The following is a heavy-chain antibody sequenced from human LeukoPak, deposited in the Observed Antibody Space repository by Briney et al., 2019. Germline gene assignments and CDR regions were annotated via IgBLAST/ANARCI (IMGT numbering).Heavy chain of an antibody. Sequence: SQTLSLTCAVSGGSISSGGYSWSWIRQPPGKGLEWIGYIYHSGSTYYNPSLKSRVTISVVRSKNQFSLKLSSVTAADTAVYYCARGHYYGSGRSPNWFDPWGQGTLVTVSS. CDR3: ARGHYYGSGRSPNWFDP. D-gene: IGHD3-10*01. CDR1: GGSISSGGYS. V-gene: IGHV4-30-2*01. J-gene: IGHJ5*02. CDR2: IYHSGST.